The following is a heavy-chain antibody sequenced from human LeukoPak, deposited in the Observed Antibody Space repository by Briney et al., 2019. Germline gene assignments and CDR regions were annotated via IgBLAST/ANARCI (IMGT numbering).Heavy chain of an antibody. CDR3: ARRAWRAHYYYGMDV. Sequence: SQSLSLTCTVSGGSPSSGGSYWGWTRQPPGKGLEWIWHIDYRGSTNYNPSIKSRVTISVDTSKNQFSLKLSTVTAADTAEYYCARRAWRAHYYYGMDVWGQETTVTVS. CDR1: GGSPSSGGSY. J-gene: IGHJ6*01. D-gene: IGHD3-3*01. V-gene: IGHV4-61*09. CDR2: IDYRGST.